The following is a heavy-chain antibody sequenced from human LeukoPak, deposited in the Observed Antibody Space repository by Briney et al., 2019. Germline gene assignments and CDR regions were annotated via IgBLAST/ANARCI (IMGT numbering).Heavy chain of an antibody. D-gene: IGHD3-3*01. V-gene: IGHV4-4*07. Sequence: SETLSLTCTVSGGSISSYYWSWIRQPAGKGLEWIGRIYTSGSTNYNPSLKSRVTMSVDTSKSQFSLKLSSVTAADTAVYYCAGEENDFWSGWGYYFDYWGQGTLVTVSS. CDR1: GGSISSYY. CDR2: IYTSGST. J-gene: IGHJ4*02. CDR3: AGEENDFWSGWGYYFDY.